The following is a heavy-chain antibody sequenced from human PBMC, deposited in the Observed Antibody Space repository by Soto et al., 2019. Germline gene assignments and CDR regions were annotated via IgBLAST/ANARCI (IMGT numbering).Heavy chain of an antibody. CDR2: TYYRSKWYN. CDR3: ARDREYYGSGSYSASNWFDP. Sequence: SQTLSLTCAISGDSVSSNSAAWNWIRQSPSRGLEWLGRTYYRSKWYNDYAVSVKSRITINPDTSKNQFSLQLNSVTPEDTAVYYCARDREYYGSGSYSASNWFDPWGQGXLVTVYS. J-gene: IGHJ5*02. CDR1: GDSVSSNSAA. D-gene: IGHD3-10*01. V-gene: IGHV6-1*01.